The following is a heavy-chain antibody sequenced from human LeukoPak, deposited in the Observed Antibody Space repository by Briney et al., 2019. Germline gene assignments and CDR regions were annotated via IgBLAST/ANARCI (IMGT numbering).Heavy chain of an antibody. CDR3: VRDGIGTYPLDY. J-gene: IGHJ4*02. CDR2: IKNDGSVA. D-gene: IGHD1-14*01. V-gene: IGHV3-74*01. Sequence: GGSLRLSCAASGFTFSNYWMHWVRHTPGKGLEWVSLIKNDGSVAFYADSVKGGFTISRDNAKSTVYLQMNSLSAEDPALYYCVRDGIGTYPLDYWGQATLVTVSS. CDR1: GFTFSNYW.